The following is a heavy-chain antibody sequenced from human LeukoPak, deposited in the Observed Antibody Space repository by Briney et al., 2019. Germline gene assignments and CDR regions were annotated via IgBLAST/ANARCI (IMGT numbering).Heavy chain of an antibody. V-gene: IGHV5-51*01. Sequence: GESLKISCKGSGYSFPNYWIVWVRQMPGKGLEWMGIIYPGDSDTRYSPSFQGQVTISADKSISTAYLQWSSLRASDTAMYYCARAKYYDFWSGYYEQGFDAFDIWGQGTMVTVSS. CDR2: IYPGDSDT. CDR1: GYSFPNYW. CDR3: ARAKYYDFWSGYYEQGFDAFDI. D-gene: IGHD3-3*01. J-gene: IGHJ3*02.